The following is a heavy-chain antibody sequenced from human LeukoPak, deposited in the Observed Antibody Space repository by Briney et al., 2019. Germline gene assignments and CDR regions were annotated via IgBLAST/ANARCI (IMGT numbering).Heavy chain of an antibody. Sequence: SETLSLTCAVYGVSISVYSWIWIRQPPGKGLEWIGEINHSGSTNYNPSLKSRVTISVDTSKNQFSLKLSSVTAADTAVYYCARDEYCSGGSCYSYAFDIWGQGTMVTVSS. CDR2: INHSGST. V-gene: IGHV4-34*01. CDR3: ARDEYCSGGSCYSYAFDI. J-gene: IGHJ3*02. D-gene: IGHD2-15*01. CDR1: GVSISVYS.